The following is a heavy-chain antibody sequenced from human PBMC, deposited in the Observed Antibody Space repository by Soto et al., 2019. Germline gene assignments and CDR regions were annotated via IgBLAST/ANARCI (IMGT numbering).Heavy chain of an antibody. CDR1: GGSISSINNHFSNHY. Sequence: QLQLQESGPGLVKPSETLSLTCTVSGGSISSINNHFSNHYCSWIRLSPVKGVEWIGYISNFGFTPYNPSLKCRVSFSVDPSKSQFSLKLSSVAAAGPAVYYCTTQACGGLHGLVYVSGQGTTVTVSS. CDR3: TTQACGGLHGLVYV. CDR2: ISNFGFT. D-gene: IGHD3-16*01. J-gene: IGHJ6*02. V-gene: IGHV4-61*05.